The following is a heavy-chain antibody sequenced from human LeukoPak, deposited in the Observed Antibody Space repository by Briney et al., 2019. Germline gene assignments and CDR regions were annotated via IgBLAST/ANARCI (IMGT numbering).Heavy chain of an antibody. J-gene: IGHJ6*03. CDR3: ANADYYYYMDV. D-gene: IGHD2-2*01. V-gene: IGHV4-39*01. Sequence: SETLSLTCIVSGGSISSSSYYWGWIRQPPGKGLEWIGSIYYSGSTYYNPSLKSRVTISVDTSKNQFSLKLSSVTAADTAVYYCANADYYYYMDVWGKGTTVTVSS. CDR2: IYYSGST. CDR1: GGSISSSSYY.